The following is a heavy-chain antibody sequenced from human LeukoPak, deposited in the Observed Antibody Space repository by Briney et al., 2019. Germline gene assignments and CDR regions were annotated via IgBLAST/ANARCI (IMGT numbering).Heavy chain of an antibody. CDR1: GFTFSSYG. J-gene: IGHJ4*02. CDR3: AKDGYYGSGSYYPDY. CDR2: ISYDGSNK. D-gene: IGHD3-10*01. V-gene: IGHV3-30*18. Sequence: PGGSLRLSCAASGFTFSSYGMHWVRQAPGKGLEWVAVISYDGSNKYYADSVKGRFTISRDNSKNTLYLQMNSLRAEDTAVYYCAKDGYYGSGSYYPDYWGQGTLVTVSS.